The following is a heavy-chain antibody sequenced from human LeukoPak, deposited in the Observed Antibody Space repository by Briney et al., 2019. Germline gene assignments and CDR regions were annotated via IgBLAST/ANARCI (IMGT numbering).Heavy chain of an antibody. CDR3: AREVGALTYYYYYYMDV. D-gene: IGHD1-26*01. Sequence: SETLSLTCTVSGGSISSYYGSWIRQPAGKGLEWIGRIYTSGSTNYNPSLKSRVTMSVDTSKNQFSLKLSSVTAADTAVYYCAREVGALTYYYYYYMDVWGKGTTVTVSS. J-gene: IGHJ6*03. CDR1: GGSISSYY. V-gene: IGHV4-4*07. CDR2: IYTSGST.